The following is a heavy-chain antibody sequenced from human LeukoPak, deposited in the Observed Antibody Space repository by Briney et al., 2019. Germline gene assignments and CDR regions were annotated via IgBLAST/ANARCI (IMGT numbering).Heavy chain of an antibody. V-gene: IGHV3-23*01. CDR2: IRGSGGST. CDR1: GFTFSSYA. D-gene: IGHD3-22*01. CDR3: AKDLGDYDSSGYYYRRPFDY. J-gene: IGHJ4*02. Sequence: GGSLRLSCAASGFTFSSYAMSWVRQAPGKGLEWVSAIRGSGGSTYYADSVKGRFTISRDNSKNTLYLQMNSLRAEDTAVYYCAKDLGDYDSSGYYYRRPFDYWGQGTLVTASS.